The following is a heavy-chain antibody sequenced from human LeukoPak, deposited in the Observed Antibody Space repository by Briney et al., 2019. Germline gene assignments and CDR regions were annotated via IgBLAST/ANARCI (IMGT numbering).Heavy chain of an antibody. J-gene: IGHJ4*02. D-gene: IGHD3-10*01. V-gene: IGHV3-33*06. CDR3: AKDDTDYYGSGSYYNGLFD. CDR2: IWYDGSNK. CDR1: GFTFSSYG. Sequence: PGGSLRLSCAASGFTFSSYGMHWVRQAPGKGLEWVAVIWYDGSNKYYAGSVKGRFTTSRDNSKNTLYLQMNSLRAEDTAVYYCAKDDTDYYGSGSYYNGLFDWGQGTLVTVSS.